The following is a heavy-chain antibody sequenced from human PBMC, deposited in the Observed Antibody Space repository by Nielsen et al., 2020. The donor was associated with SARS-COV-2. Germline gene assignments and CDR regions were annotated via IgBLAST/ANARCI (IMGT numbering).Heavy chain of an antibody. J-gene: IGHJ4*02. CDR3: ARMPGYSSGNFGYFDY. V-gene: IGHV2-70*04. CDR2: IDWDGDK. CDR1: GFSLRTSGMR. Sequence: SGPTLVKPTQTPTLTCTLSGFSLRTSGMRVSWIRQPPGKALEWLARIDWDGDKFYSTSLKTRLTISKDNSKNQVVLTMTNLDPVDTATYYCARMPGYSSGNFGYFDYWGQGALVTVSS. D-gene: IGHD6-19*01.